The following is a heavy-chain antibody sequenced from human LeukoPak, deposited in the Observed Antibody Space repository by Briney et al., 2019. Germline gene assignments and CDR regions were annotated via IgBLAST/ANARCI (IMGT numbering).Heavy chain of an antibody. V-gene: IGHV4-59*12. Sequence: PSETLSLTCTVSGGSISSYYWSWIRQPPGKGLEWIGYIYYSGSTNYNPSLQSRVTVSLDTSKNQFSLKLSSVTAADTAVYYCAREVRSAWASFDPWGQGTLVTVSS. J-gene: IGHJ5*02. D-gene: IGHD1-26*01. CDR2: IYYSGST. CDR3: AREVRSAWASFDP. CDR1: GGSISSYY.